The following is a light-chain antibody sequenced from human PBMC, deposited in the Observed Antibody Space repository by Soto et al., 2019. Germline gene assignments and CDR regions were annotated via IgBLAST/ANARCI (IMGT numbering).Light chain of an antibody. V-gene: IGKV3-15*01. CDR1: QSVSSN. CDR3: QQYNNWPPMT. CDR2: GAA. Sequence: EIVMTQSPATLSVSPGERATLSCRASQSVSSNLVWYHQKPGQPPRLLIYGAATRATGIPARFIGSGSGTEFTLIIISLQSEDFAVYYCQQYNNWPPMTFGQGTRLEIK. J-gene: IGKJ5*01.